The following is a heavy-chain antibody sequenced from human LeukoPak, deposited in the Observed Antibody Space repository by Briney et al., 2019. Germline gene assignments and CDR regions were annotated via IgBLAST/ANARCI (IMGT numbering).Heavy chain of an antibody. V-gene: IGHV4-39*07. CDR1: GGSISSSSYY. CDR3: ARVRFLEWLLYRGDYYYYYMDV. Sequence: SETLSLTCTVSGGSISSSSYYWGWIRQPPGKGLEWIGSIYYSGSTYYNPSLKSRVTISVDTSKNQFSLKLSSVTAADTAVYYCARVRFLEWLLYRGDYYYYYMDVWGKGTTVTVSS. J-gene: IGHJ6*03. CDR2: IYYSGST. D-gene: IGHD3-3*01.